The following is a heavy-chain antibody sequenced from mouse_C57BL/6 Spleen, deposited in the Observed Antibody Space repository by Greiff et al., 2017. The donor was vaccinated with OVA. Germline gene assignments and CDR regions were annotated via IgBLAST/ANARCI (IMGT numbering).Heavy chain of an antibody. V-gene: IGHV5-12*01. Sequence: EVMLVESGGGLVQPGGSLKLSCAASGFTFSDYYMYWVRQTPEKRLEWVAYISNGGGSTYYPDTVKGRFTISRDNAKNTLYLQMSRLKSEDTAMYYCARNDGSWYFDVWGTGTTVTVSS. CDR3: ARNDGSWYFDV. J-gene: IGHJ1*03. D-gene: IGHD2-3*01. CDR1: GFTFSDYY. CDR2: ISNGGGST.